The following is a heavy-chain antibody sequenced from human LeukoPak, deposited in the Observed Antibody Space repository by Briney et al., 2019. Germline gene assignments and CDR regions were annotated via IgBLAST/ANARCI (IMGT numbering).Heavy chain of an antibody. D-gene: IGHD3-9*01. V-gene: IGHV1-2*02. CDR1: GYTFTGYY. Sequence: ASVKVSCKASGYTFTGYYMHWVRQAPGQGLEWMGWINPNSGGTNYAQKFQGRVTMTRDTSISTAYMELSRLRSDDTAVYYCASNDILTGYTWFDLWGQGTLVTASS. J-gene: IGHJ5*02. CDR2: INPNSGGT. CDR3: ASNDILTGYTWFDL.